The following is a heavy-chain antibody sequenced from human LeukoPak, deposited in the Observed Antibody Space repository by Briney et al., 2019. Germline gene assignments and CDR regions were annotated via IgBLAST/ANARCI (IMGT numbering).Heavy chain of an antibody. D-gene: IGHD3-22*01. Sequence: NPSETLSLTCAVYGGSFSGYYWSWIRQPPGKGLEWIGEINHSGSTNYNPSLKSRVTISVDTSKNQFSLELSSVTAADTAVYYCARDPNYYDSSGYPRSHWYFDLWGRGTLVTVSS. CDR1: GGSFSGYY. CDR2: INHSGST. V-gene: IGHV4-34*01. J-gene: IGHJ2*01. CDR3: ARDPNYYDSSGYPRSHWYFDL.